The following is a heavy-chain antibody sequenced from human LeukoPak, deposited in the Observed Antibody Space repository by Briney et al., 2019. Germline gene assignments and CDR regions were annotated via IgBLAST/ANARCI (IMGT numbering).Heavy chain of an antibody. V-gene: IGHV3-48*03. CDR3: ARAVDPHYYDTSGFDS. J-gene: IGHJ4*02. CDR1: GFTFSSYA. D-gene: IGHD3-22*01. Sequence: GGSLRLSCAASGFTFSSYAMSWDRQAPGKGLEWVSYISGSGSTTHYADSVKGRFTISRDNAKNSLYLHMNSLRAEDTSVYYCARAVDPHYYDTSGFDSWGQGTLVTVSS. CDR2: ISGSGSTT.